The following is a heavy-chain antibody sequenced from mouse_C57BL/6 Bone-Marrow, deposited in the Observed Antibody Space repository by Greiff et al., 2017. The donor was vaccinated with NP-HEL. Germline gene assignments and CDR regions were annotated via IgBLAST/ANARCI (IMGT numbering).Heavy chain of an antibody. CDR1: GFTFSSYA. J-gene: IGHJ2*01. Sequence: EVQVVESGGGLVKPGGSLKLSCAASGFTFSSYAMSWVRQTPEKGLEWVATISDGGSYTYYPDNVKGRFTLSRDNAKNNLYLQISHLKSEDTARYYCARDHDGYDWGKGTTLTVSS. CDR3: ARDHDGYD. CDR2: ISDGGSYT. D-gene: IGHD2-2*01. V-gene: IGHV5-4*01.